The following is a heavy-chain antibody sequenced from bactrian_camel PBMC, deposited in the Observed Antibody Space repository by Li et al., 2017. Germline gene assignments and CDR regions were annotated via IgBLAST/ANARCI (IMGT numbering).Heavy chain of an antibody. J-gene: IGHJ4*01. Sequence: HVQLVESGGGSVQTGGSLRLTCAASGFRHSTYCLGWYRQTPGKEREVVASIDKHGNPEYSNSAKGRFAISTGNAMTTLYLEMDRLKPEDTAMYYCAQRSGTWFFSCLEPPYQYNYWGQGTQVTVS. CDR3: AQRSGTWFFSCLEPPYQYNY. D-gene: IGHD2*01. CDR1: GFRHSTYC. CDR2: IDKHGNP. V-gene: IGHV3S53*01.